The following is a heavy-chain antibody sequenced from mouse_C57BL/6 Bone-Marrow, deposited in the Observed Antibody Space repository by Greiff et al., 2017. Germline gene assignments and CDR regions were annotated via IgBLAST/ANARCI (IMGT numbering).Heavy chain of an antibody. J-gene: IGHJ2*01. Sequence: LVESGAELVRPGASVKLSCKASGYTFTDYYINWVKQRPGQGLEWIARIYPGSGNTYYNEKFKGKATLTAEKSSSTAYMQLSSLTSEDSAVYFCARRWDDYWGQGTTLTVSS. CDR2: IYPGSGNT. CDR3: ARRWDDY. D-gene: IGHD4-1*01. V-gene: IGHV1-76*01. CDR1: GYTFTDYY.